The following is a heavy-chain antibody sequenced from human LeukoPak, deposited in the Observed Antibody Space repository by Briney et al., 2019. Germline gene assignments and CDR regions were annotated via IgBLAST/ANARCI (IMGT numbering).Heavy chain of an antibody. CDR2: ISYDGSNK. V-gene: IGHV3-30-3*01. J-gene: IGHJ5*02. Sequence: SGGSLSLSCAASDFTFSSYAMHWVRQAPGKGLEWVAVISYDGSNKYYADSVKGRFTISRDNSKNTLYLQMNSLRAEDTAVYYCARVGYNCGGDCRDWFDPWGQGTLVTVSS. CDR3: ARVGYNCGGDCRDWFDP. CDR1: DFTFSSYA. D-gene: IGHD2-21*02.